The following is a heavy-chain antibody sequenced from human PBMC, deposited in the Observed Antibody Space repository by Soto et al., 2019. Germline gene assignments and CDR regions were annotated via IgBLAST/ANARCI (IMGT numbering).Heavy chain of an antibody. CDR3: AREVYDSRGYLYYFDY. CDR1: GGSISSGDYY. D-gene: IGHD3-22*01. J-gene: IGHJ4*02. Sequence: QVQLQESGPGLVKPSQTLSLTCTVSGGSISSGDYYWSWIRQPPGKGLEWIGYVYFSGSTYYNPSLKSRVTISVDTSQNQFSLKLSSVTAADTAVYYCAREVYDSRGYLYYFDYWGQVTLVTVSS. V-gene: IGHV4-30-4*01. CDR2: VYFSGST.